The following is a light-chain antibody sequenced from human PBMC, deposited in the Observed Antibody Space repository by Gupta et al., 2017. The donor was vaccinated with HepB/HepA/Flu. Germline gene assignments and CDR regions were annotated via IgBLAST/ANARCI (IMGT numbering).Light chain of an antibody. CDR3: SSFTRSTSTLVL. CDR2: DVT. V-gene: IGLV2-14*03. Sequence: QPALTQPASVSGSPGQSITISCTGTSSDVGGYNSVSWYQQYPGKAPKLLIYDVTARHSGISTRVSASKSGNTASLTISGLQTEDEADYFCSSFTRSTSTLVLFGGGTKVTVL. J-gene: IGLJ3*02. CDR1: SSDVGGYNS.